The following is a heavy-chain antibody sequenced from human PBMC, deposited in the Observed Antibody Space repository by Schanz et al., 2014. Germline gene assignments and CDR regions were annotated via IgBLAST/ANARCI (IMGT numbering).Heavy chain of an antibody. CDR1: RSTFSSYT. CDR2: IISILGIP. V-gene: IGHV1-69*02. CDR3: ARAFGGYDPAGALDY. D-gene: IGHD5-12*01. Sequence: QVQLVQSGAEVKKPGSSVKVSCKASRSTFSSYTISWVRQAPGQGLEWMGRIISILGIPNYAQKFQGRVTITADRSTSTAYMELSSLRSEDTAVYYCARAFGGYDPAGALDYWGQGTLVTVSS. J-gene: IGHJ4*02.